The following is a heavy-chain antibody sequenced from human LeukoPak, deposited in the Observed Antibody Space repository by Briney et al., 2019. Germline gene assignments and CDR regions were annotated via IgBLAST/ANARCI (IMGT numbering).Heavy chain of an antibody. V-gene: IGHV3-53*01. D-gene: IGHD3-10*01. CDR3: ARLRRSPYSSEDT. CDR2: IYVSGST. CDR1: GFTVSSNY. J-gene: IGHJ5*02. Sequence: GGSLRLSCAASGFTVSSNYMTWARQAPGKGLEWVSIIYVSGSTLYADSVKGRFTISRDNSKNALFLQMNSLRAEDTAVYFCARLRRSPYSSEDTWGQGTLVTVSS.